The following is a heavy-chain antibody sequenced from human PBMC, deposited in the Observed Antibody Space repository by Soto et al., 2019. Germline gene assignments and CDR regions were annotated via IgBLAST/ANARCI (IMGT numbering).Heavy chain of an antibody. D-gene: IGHD2-8*02. V-gene: IGHV3-23*01. CDR3: AKARCTGDTCFVPDY. J-gene: IGHJ4*01. CDR1: GFSFSSYT. CDR2: ISGSGGSP. Sequence: GGSLRLSCAASGFSFSSYTMAWVRQAPGKGLEWVSSISGSGGSPSYADSVQGRFIISRDNPRNTVSLQMNRLRAEDTASYYCAKARCTGDTCFVPDYWGHGRLVTVSS.